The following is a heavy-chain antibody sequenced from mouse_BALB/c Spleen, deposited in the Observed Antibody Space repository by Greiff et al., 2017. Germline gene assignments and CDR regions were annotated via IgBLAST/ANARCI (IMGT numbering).Heavy chain of an antibody. CDR1: GFAFSSHD. CDR3: ARQGFYFDY. CDR2: ISSGGGST. J-gene: IGHJ2*01. V-gene: IGHV5-12-1*01. Sequence: SGFAFSSHDMSWVRQTPEKRLEWVAYISSGGGSTYYPDTVKGRFTISRDNAKNTLYLQMSSLKSEDTAMYYCARQGFYFDYWGQGTTLTVSS.